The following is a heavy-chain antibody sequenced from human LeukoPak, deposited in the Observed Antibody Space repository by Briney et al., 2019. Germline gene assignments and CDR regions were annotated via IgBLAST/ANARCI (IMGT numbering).Heavy chain of an antibody. Sequence: GGSLRLSCAASGFTFSSYWMHWVRQAPGKGLMWVSRINTDGSSTTYADSVKGRFTISRDNAKNTLSLQMNSLRAEDTAVYYCARGTSSGWSYFDDWGQGTLVTVSS. V-gene: IGHV3-74*01. CDR3: ARGTSSGWSYFDD. D-gene: IGHD6-19*01. J-gene: IGHJ4*02. CDR1: GFTFSSYW. CDR2: INTDGSST.